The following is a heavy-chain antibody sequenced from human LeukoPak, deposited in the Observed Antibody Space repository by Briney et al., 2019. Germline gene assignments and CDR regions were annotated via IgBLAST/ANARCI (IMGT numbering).Heavy chain of an antibody. CDR3: ARGGYCSGGSCYSGGFDY. J-gene: IGHJ4*02. V-gene: IGHV1-69*13. D-gene: IGHD2-15*01. CDR1: GGTFSSYA. CDR2: IIPIFGTA. Sequence: GASVKVSCKASGGTFSSYAISWVRQAPGQGLEWMGGIIPIFGTANYAQKFQGRVTITADESTSTAYMELSSLRSEDTAVYYCARGGYCSGGSCYSGGFDYWGQGTLVTVSS.